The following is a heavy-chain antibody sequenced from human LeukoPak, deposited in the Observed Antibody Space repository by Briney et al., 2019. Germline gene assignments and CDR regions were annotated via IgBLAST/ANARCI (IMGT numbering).Heavy chain of an antibody. Sequence: PSETLSLTCTVSGGSISSYYWSWIRQPPGKGLEWIGYIYTSGSTNYNPSLKSRVTISADTSKNQFSLKLSSVTAADTAAYYCARRTYYYYMDVWGKGTTVIVSS. J-gene: IGHJ6*03. V-gene: IGHV4-4*09. CDR2: IYTSGST. CDR3: ARRTYYYYMDV. CDR1: GGSISSYY.